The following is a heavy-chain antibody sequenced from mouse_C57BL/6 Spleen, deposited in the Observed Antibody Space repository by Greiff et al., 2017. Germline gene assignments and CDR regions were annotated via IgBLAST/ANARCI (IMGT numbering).Heavy chain of an antibody. D-gene: IGHD6-5*01. CDR2: IYPGNSDT. CDR1: GYTFTSYW. CDR3: TMGAYESSWFAY. Sequence: VQLQQSGTVLVRPGASVKMSCKASGYTFTSYWMHWVKQRPGQGLEWIGAIYPGNSDTSYNQKFKGKAKLTVVTSASTAYMELSSLTYEDSAVYYCTMGAYESSWFAYWGQGTLVTVSA. J-gene: IGHJ3*01. V-gene: IGHV1-5*01.